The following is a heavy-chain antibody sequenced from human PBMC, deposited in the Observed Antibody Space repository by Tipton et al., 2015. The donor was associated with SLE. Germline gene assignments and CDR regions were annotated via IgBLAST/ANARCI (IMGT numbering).Heavy chain of an antibody. V-gene: IGHV4-34*01. Sequence: LRLSCAVYGGSFSGYYWSWIRQPPGKGLEWIGEINHSGSTNYNPSLKSRVTISVDTSKNQFSLKLSSVTAADTAVYYCASLRGWRRAFDIWGQGTMVTVSS. D-gene: IGHD4-23*01. CDR1: GGSFSGYY. J-gene: IGHJ3*02. CDR2: INHSGST. CDR3: ASLRGWRRAFDI.